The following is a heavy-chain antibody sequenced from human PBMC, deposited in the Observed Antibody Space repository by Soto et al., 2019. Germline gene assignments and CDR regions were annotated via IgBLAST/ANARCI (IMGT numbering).Heavy chain of an antibody. Sequence: ASVKGSCKASGYTFTSYAMHWVRQAPGQRLEWMGWINAGNGNTKYSQKFQGRVTITRDTSASTAYMELSSLRSEDTAVYYCARRSRVYANWFDPWGQGTLVTVSS. CDR3: ARRSRVYANWFDP. V-gene: IGHV1-3*01. CDR1: GYTFTSYA. CDR2: INAGNGNT. J-gene: IGHJ5*02. D-gene: IGHD2-8*01.